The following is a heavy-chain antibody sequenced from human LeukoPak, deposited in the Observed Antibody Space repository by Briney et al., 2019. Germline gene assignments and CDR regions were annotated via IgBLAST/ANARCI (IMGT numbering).Heavy chain of an antibody. J-gene: IGHJ5*02. Sequence: KPSETLSLTCAVYGGSFSGYYWSWIRQPPGKGLEWIGEINHSGSTNYNPSLKSRVAISVDTSKNQFSLKLSSVTAADTAVYYCARFTRGYSYGYWFDPWGQGTLVTVSS. V-gene: IGHV4-34*01. CDR3: ARFTRGYSYGYWFDP. CDR1: GGSFSGYY. CDR2: INHSGST. D-gene: IGHD5-18*01.